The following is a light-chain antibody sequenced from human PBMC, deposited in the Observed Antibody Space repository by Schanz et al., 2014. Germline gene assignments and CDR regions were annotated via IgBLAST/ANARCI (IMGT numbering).Light chain of an antibody. CDR3: HQYGSSPYT. V-gene: IGKV3-20*01. Sequence: EIVLTQSPGTLSLSPGERATLSCRASQSVSSIYLAWYQQKPGQAPMLLIYGASSRATGIPDRFSGSGSGTDFTLTISRLEPEDFAVYYCHQYGSSPYTFGQGTKLEI. CDR2: GAS. CDR1: QSVSSIY. J-gene: IGKJ2*01.